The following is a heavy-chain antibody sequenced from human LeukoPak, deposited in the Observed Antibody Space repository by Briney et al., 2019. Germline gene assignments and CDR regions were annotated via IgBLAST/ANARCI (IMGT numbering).Heavy chain of an antibody. CDR2: ISYDGSNK. J-gene: IGHJ4*02. V-gene: IGHV3-30-3*01. CDR3: ASGEPLYCGGDCYPVDY. D-gene: IGHD2-21*02. Sequence: PGRSLRLSCAASGFTFSSYAMHWVRQAPGKGLEWVAVISYDGSNKYYADSVKGRFTISRDNSKNTLYLQMNSLRAEDTAVYYCASGEPLYCGGDCYPVDYWGQGTLVTVSS. CDR1: GFTFSSYA.